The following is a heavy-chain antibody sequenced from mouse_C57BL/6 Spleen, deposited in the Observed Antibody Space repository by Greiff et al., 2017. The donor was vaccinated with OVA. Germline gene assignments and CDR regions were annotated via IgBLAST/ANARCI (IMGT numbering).Heavy chain of an antibody. V-gene: IGHV1-5*01. Sequence: DVQLQESGTVLARPGASVKMSCKTSGYTFTSYWMHWVKQRPGQGLEWIGAIYPGNSDTSYNQKFKGKAKLTAVTSASTAYMELSSLTNEDSALYYCTRKGEFGYITTVAGYYFDYWGQGTTLTVSS. CDR3: TRKGEFGYITTVAGYYFDY. CDR1: GYTFTSYW. J-gene: IGHJ2*01. D-gene: IGHD1-1*01. CDR2: IYPGNSDT.